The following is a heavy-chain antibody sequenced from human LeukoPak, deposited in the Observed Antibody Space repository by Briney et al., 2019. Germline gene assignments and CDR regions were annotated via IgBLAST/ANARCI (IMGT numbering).Heavy chain of an antibody. Sequence: NASETLSLTCTVSVGSISNSGYYWGWIRQPPGKGLEWIGSFYYSGNTYYNPSLKSRVTIPVDTSKNQFSLKLSSVTAPDTAVYYCARQLGIAALDYWGQGTLVTVSS. V-gene: IGHV4-39*01. CDR3: ARQLGIAALDY. J-gene: IGHJ4*02. D-gene: IGHD7-27*01. CDR2: FYYSGNT. CDR1: VGSISNSGYY.